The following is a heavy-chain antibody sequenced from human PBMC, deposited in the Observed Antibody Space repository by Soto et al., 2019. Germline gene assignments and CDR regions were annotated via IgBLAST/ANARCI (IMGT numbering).Heavy chain of an antibody. CDR1: GGSVSNSNYY. CDR2: VYYRGRS. CDR3: VSQRTSVLTQAYFDY. Sequence: SETLSLTCTVSGGSVSNSNYYWGWIRQSPGKGLEWIGSVYYRGRSYSKSSVKSRVAISVDTSKNQFSLNLNSVTASDTAVYFCVSQRTSVLTQAYFDYWGPGALVTVSS. V-gene: IGHV4-39*01. J-gene: IGHJ4*02. D-gene: IGHD2-8*01.